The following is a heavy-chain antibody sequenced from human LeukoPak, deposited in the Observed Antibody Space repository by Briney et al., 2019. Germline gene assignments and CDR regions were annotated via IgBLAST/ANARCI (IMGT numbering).Heavy chain of an antibody. CDR3: ARRRGVISVIPTYWFDP. CDR2: INTNTGNP. CDR1: GYTFTDYA. Sequence: ASVKVSCKASGYTFTDYAINWVRQAPGQGLEWMGWINTNTGNPTYAQGFTGRFVFSLDTSVSTAYLQISSLKAEDTAVYYCARRRGVISVIPTYWFDPWGQGTLVTVSS. D-gene: IGHD2-21*02. V-gene: IGHV7-4-1*02. J-gene: IGHJ5*02.